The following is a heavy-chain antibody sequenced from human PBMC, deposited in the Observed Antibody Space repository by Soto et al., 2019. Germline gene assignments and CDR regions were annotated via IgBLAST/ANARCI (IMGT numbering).Heavy chain of an antibody. Sequence: QVQLQESGPGLVRPWGTLSLTCAVSGDSIDDTRWWGWVRQPPGKGLEYIGGIHLRGSTNYNPSLKSRVTMSIDKTKNQFSLELSSVTAADTAVFYCATGNSYTWRGWGQGTLVTVSS. CDR3: ATGNSYTWRG. CDR1: GDSIDDTRW. V-gene: IGHV4-4*02. J-gene: IGHJ4*02. CDR2: IHLRGST. D-gene: IGHD1-26*01.